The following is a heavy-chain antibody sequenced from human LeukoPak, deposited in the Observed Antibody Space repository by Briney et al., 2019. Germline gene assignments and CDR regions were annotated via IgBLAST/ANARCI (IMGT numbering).Heavy chain of an antibody. J-gene: IGHJ4*02. V-gene: IGHV4-4*07. Sequence: SETLCPTCTVSGDSISSYYWSWIRQPAGKGLEWIGRIYTSGSTNYNPSLKSRVTMSVDTSKNQFSLNLNSVAAADTAVYYCARGISSSWYPYFDYWGQGTLVTVSS. D-gene: IGHD6-13*01. CDR2: IYTSGST. CDR3: ARGISSSWYPYFDY. CDR1: GDSISSYY.